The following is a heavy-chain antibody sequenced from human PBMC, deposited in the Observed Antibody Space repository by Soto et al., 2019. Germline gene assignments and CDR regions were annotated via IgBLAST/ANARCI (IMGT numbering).Heavy chain of an antibody. CDR2: IYNSGRT. V-gene: IGHV4-59*08. CDR1: GGSISSYY. CDR3: ESMGYHYGSGSYPLDY. D-gene: IGHD3-10*01. J-gene: IGHJ4*02. Sequence: QVQLQESGPGLVKPSETLSLTCTVSGGSISSYYWTWIRQPPGKGLEWIGSIYNSGRTHYNPSRRSRLTTPVDPCKNQFSRRLRSVTAAHTAVYYCESMGYHYGSGSYPLDYGGQGTLVTVSS.